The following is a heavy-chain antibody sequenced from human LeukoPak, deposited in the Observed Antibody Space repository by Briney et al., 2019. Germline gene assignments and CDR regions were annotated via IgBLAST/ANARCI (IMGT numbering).Heavy chain of an antibody. CDR1: GGSFSGYY. CDR2: INHSGST. J-gene: IGHJ4*02. V-gene: IGHV4-34*01. D-gene: IGHD1-26*01. Sequence: SETLSLTCAVYGGSFSGYYWSWIRQPPGKGLEWIGEINHSGSTNYNPSLKSRVTISVDTSKNQFSLKLSSVTAADTAVYYCAGGIVGATAFDYWGQGTLVTVSS. CDR3: AGGIVGATAFDY.